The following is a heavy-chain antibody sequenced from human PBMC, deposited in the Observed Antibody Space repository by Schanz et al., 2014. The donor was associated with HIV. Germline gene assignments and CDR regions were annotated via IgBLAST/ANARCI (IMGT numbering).Heavy chain of an antibody. CDR3: AAGITHPGAFDI. CDR1: GFTLKTYA. J-gene: IGHJ3*02. Sequence: EVQLLESGGGLKQPGGSLRLSCVVSGFTLKTYAMTWVRQAPGKGLEWVSVIYSGGSTDYADSVKGRFTISRDNSKNLYLHMNSLRAEDTAVYYRAAGITHPGAFDIWGQGTMVTISS. V-gene: IGHV3-53*01. D-gene: IGHD3-16*01. CDR2: IYSGGST.